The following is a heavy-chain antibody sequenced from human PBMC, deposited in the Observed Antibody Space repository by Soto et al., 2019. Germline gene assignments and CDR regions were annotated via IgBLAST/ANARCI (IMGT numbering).Heavy chain of an antibody. V-gene: IGHV1-69*01. CDR1: GGTFSSYA. J-gene: IGHJ4*02. CDR3: ASLRDDYNYEDY. D-gene: IGHD4-4*01. CDR2: IIPIFGTA. Sequence: QVQLVQSGAVVKKPGCSVKVSCKASGGTFSSYAISWVRQAPGHGLEWMGGIIPIFGTANYAQKFQGRVTITTDESTSPSYMELSSLRSEQTAVYYCASLRDDYNYEDYTGQGTLVTVSS.